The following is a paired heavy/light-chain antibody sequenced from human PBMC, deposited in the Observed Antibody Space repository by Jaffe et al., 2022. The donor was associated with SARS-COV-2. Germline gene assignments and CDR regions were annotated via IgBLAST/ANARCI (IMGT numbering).Light chain of an antibody. CDR3: MQATQFPYT. J-gene: IGKJ2*01. Sequence: DIVMTQTPLSSPVTLGQPASISCRSSQSLVHSDGNTYLSWLQQRPGQPPRLLIYKISNRFSGVPDRFTGSGAGTDFTLKISRVEAEDVGVYYCMQATQFPYTFGQGAKLEIK. V-gene: IGKV2-24*01. CDR2: KIS. CDR1: QSLVHSDGNTY.
Heavy chain of an antibody. V-gene: IGHV3-53*01. CDR2: IYNAGST. CDR3: AREIVGGGSTLGAFDI. J-gene: IGHJ3*02. CDR1: GFTVSSDY. Sequence: EVQLVESGGGLIQPGGSLRLSCAASGFTVSSDYMSWVRQAPGKGLEWVSVIYNAGSTSYADSVKGRFTISRDNSKNTLDLQMNSLRAEDTAVYYCAREIVGGGSTLGAFDIWGQGTTVTVSS. D-gene: IGHD1-26*01.